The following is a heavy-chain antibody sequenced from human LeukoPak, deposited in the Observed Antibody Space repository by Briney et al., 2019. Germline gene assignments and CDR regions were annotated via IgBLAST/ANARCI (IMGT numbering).Heavy chain of an antibody. D-gene: IGHD1-26*01. CDR3: AKDGSSGYLGY. J-gene: IGHJ4*02. CDR1: GFTFSNYG. V-gene: IGHV3-30*02. Sequence: GGSLRLSCEASGFTFSNYGMHWVRQAPGKGLEWVAFIRYDGSTKYYADSVKGRFTISRDNSKNTLYLQMNSLRAEDTAMYYCAKDGSSGYLGYWGQGTLVTVSS. CDR2: IRYDGSTK.